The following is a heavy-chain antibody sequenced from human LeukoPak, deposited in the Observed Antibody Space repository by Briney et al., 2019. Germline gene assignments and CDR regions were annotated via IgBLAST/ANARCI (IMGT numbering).Heavy chain of an antibody. CDR2: IYHSGST. V-gene: IGHV4-4*02. CDR1: GGSISSSNW. D-gene: IGHD3-22*01. Sequence: SGTLSLTCAVSGGSISSSNWWSWVRQPPGKGLEWIGEIYHSGSTNYNPSLKSRVTISVDKSKNQFSLKLSSVTAADTAVYYCAVFYDSSGYYYANWFDPRGQGTLVTVSS. J-gene: IGHJ5*02. CDR3: AVFYDSSGYYYANWFDP.